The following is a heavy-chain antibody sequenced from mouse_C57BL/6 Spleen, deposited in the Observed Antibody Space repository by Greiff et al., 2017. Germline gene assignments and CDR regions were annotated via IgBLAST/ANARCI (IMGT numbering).Heavy chain of an antibody. CDR2: ISDGGSYT. V-gene: IGHV5-4*01. CDR1: GFTFSSYA. CDR3: ARDDY. J-gene: IGHJ2*01. Sequence: EVKLVESGGGLVKPGGSLKLSCAASGFTFSSYAMPWVRQTPEKRLEWVATISDGGSYTYYPDNVKGRFTISRDNAKNNLYRQMRHLKAEDTAMYYCARDDYWGQGTTLTVSS.